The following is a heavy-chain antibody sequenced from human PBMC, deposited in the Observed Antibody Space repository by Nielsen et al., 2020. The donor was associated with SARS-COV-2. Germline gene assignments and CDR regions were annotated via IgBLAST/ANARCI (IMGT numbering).Heavy chain of an antibody. J-gene: IGHJ4*02. V-gene: IGHV3-23*01. D-gene: IGHD6-13*01. CDR3: AKGYSSSWYYFDY. CDR1: GFTFSSYA. Sequence: LSLTCAASGFTFSSYAMSWVRQAPGKGLEWVSAISGSGGSTYYADSVKGRFTISRDNSKNTLYLQMNSLRAEDTAVYYCAKGYSSSWYYFDYWGQGTLVTVSS. CDR2: ISGSGGST.